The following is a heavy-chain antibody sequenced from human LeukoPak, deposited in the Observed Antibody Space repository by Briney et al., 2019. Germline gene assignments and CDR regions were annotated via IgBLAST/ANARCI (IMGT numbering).Heavy chain of an antibody. V-gene: IGHV3-30*02. Sequence: GGSLRLXCAASGFTFRSYGMHWVRQAPGKGLEWVAFIRYDGNSNYYADSVKGRFTISRDNSRSTLYLQMNSLRAEDTAVYYCAKEEVISGNHGVYFDYWGQGTLVTVSS. CDR2: IRYDGNSN. D-gene: IGHD3-22*01. J-gene: IGHJ4*02. CDR1: GFTFRSYG. CDR3: AKEEVISGNHGVYFDY.